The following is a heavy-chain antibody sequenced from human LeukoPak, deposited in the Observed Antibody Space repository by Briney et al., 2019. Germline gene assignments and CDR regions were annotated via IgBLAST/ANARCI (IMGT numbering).Heavy chain of an antibody. V-gene: IGHV4-39*01. CDR1: GGSIGTTNYY. J-gene: IGHJ4*02. CDR2: IFYSGST. CDR3: ARLIVGATYGDY. D-gene: IGHD1-26*01. Sequence: SETLSLTCTVSGGSIGTTNYYWSWFRQPPGKGLEWIGSIFYSGSTFYNPSFQSRITISVDTSKNQFSLKLSSVTAADTAVYYCARLIVGATYGDYWGQGTLVTVSS.